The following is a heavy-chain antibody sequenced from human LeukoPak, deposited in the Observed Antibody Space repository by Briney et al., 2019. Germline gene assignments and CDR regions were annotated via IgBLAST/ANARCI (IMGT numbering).Heavy chain of an antibody. J-gene: IGHJ4*02. D-gene: IGHD5-18*01. V-gene: IGHV1-2*06. CDR3: ARENIRRGYSYGYPDY. CDR2: VNPNSGGT. CDR1: GYTFTGYY. Sequence: GASVKVSCKASGYTFTGYYMHWVRPAPGQGLEWMGRVNPNSGGTNYAQKFQGRVTMTRDTSISTAYMELSRLRSDDTAVYYCARENIRRGYSYGYPDYWGQGTLVTVSS.